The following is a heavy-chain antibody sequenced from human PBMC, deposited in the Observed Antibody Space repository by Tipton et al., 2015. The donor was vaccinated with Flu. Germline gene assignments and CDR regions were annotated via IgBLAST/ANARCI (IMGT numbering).Heavy chain of an antibody. Sequence: TLSLTCTVSGGSISSGGYYWSWIRQHPGKGLEWIGYIYYSGSTYYNPSLKSRVTISVDTSKNQFSLKLSSVTAADTAVYYCASGSSSSYWFDPWGQGTLVTVSS. CDR3: ASGSSSSYWFDP. CDR1: GGSISSGGYY. V-gene: IGHV4-31*03. J-gene: IGHJ5*02. D-gene: IGHD6-6*01. CDR2: IYYSGST.